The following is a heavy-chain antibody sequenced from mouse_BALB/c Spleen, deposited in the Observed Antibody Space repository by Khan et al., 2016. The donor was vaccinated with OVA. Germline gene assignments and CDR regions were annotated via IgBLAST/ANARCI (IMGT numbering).Heavy chain of an antibody. V-gene: IGHV5-15*02. CDR2: ISSVAYSI. CDR3: CRGGFDY. CDR1: GFTFIDYG. J-gene: IGHJ3*01. Sequence: EVELVESGGGLVQPGGSRKLSCAASGFTFIDYGMAWVRQTPGKGPEWIAFISSVAYSIYYADTVTGRFTISRENAKNTLYLEMSSLRSDDRARYYCCRGGFDYWGQGTLVTVSA.